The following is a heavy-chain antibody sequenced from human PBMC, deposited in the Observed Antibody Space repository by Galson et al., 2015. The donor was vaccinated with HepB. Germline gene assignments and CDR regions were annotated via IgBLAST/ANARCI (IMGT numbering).Heavy chain of an antibody. Sequence: SLRLSCAASGFTFSSYGMHWVRQAPGKGLEWVAVIWYDVSNKYYADSVKGRFTISRDNSKNTLYLQMNSLRAEDTAVYYCARENYGSGSHNPSYYYYMDVWGKGTTVTVSS. V-gene: IGHV3-33*01. J-gene: IGHJ6*03. CDR3: ARENYGSGSHNPSYYYYMDV. D-gene: IGHD3-10*01. CDR2: IWYDVSNK. CDR1: GFTFSSYG.